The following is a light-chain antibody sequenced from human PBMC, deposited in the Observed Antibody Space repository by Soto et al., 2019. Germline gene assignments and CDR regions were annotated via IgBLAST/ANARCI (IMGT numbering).Light chain of an antibody. CDR3: AAWDDILNGWV. Sequence: QYVLTQPPSACGTPGQRVTISCSRSDSNIGSNGVNWYQHLPGMAPKLLTHSNDHRPSGVADRFSGSKSGTSASLAISGLQSEDEADYYCAAWDDILNGWVFGGGTKLTV. V-gene: IGLV1-44*01. CDR1: DSNIGSNG. J-gene: IGLJ3*02. CDR2: SND.